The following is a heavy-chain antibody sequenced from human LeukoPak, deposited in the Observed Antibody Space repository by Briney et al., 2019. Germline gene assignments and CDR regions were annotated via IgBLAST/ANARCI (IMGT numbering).Heavy chain of an antibody. CDR3: AKVRSGSYYIDY. V-gene: IGHV3-23*01. D-gene: IGHD1-26*01. Sequence: LSGGSLRLSCAASGFTFSSSAMSWVRQVPGKGLEWVSGISASGGSTSYADSVRGRFTISRDNSKNTLYVQMNSLRDEDTAVYYCAKVRSGSYYIDYWGQGTLVTVSS. CDR1: GFTFSSSA. J-gene: IGHJ4*02. CDR2: ISASGGST.